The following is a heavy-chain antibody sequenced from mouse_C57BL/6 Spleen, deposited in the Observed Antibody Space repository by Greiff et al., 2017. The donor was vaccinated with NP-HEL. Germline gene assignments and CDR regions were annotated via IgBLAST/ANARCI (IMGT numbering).Heavy chain of an antibody. CDR2: IYPGSGST. CDR1: GYTFTSYW. D-gene: IGHD1-1*01. CDR3: ARRDYGSSDYAMDY. Sequence: QVQLKQPGAELVKPGASVKMSCQASGYTFTSYWITWVKQRPGQGLEWIGDIYPGSGSTNYNEKFKSKATLTVDTSSSTAYMQLSSLTSEDSAVYYCARRDYGSSDYAMDYWGQGTSVTVSS. J-gene: IGHJ4*01. V-gene: IGHV1-55*01.